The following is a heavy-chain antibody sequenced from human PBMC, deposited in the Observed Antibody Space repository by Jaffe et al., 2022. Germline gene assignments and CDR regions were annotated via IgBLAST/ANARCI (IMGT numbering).Heavy chain of an antibody. V-gene: IGHV3-7*01. D-gene: IGHD3-3*01. CDR1: GFTFSSYW. CDR2: IKQDGSEK. Sequence: EVQLVESGGGLVQPGGSLRLSCAASGFTFSSYWMSWVRQAPGKGLEWVANIKQDGSEKYYVDSVKGRFTISRDNAKNSLYLQMNSLRAEDTAVYYCARTTYYDFWSGYSPYYYYYYYMDVWGKGTTVTVSS. J-gene: IGHJ6*03. CDR3: ARTTYYDFWSGYSPYYYYYYYMDV.